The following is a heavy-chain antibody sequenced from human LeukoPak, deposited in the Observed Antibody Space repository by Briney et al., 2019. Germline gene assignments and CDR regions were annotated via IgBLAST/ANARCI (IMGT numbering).Heavy chain of an antibody. CDR2: IYPGDSDT. D-gene: IGHD2-2*01. Sequence: ESLKISCKGSGYSFTSYWIGWVRQMPGKGLEWMGNIYPGDSDTRYSPSFQGQVTISADKSISTAYLQWSSLKASDTAMYYCARHEGPGAPVARYYYYGMDVWGQGTTVTVSS. CDR1: GYSFTSYW. J-gene: IGHJ6*02. V-gene: IGHV5-51*01. CDR3: ARHEGPGAPVARYYYYGMDV.